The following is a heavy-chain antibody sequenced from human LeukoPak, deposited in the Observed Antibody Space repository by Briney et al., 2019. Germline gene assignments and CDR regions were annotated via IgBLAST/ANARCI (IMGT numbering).Heavy chain of an antibody. J-gene: IGHJ5*02. D-gene: IGHD3-22*01. V-gene: IGHV4-39*01. Sequence: SETLSLACTVSGGSISSSSYYWGWIRQPPGRGPEWIGSIYYGGNTYYNPSLKSRVTISVDTSKNQFSLKLSSVTAADTAVYYCARHPYDSRFDPWGQGTLVTVSS. CDR2: IYYGGNT. CDR3: ARHPYDSRFDP. CDR1: GGSISSSSYY.